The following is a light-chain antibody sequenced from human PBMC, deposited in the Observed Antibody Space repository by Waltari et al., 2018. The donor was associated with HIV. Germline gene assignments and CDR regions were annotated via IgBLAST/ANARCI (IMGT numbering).Light chain of an antibody. CDR3: QQSYTAPHT. CDR2: TTS. Sequence: DIQMTQSPSSLSASVGDGVTITCRASQSISKYLNWYQHKPGKAPKLLLQTTSSLQGGVPSRLRGSGYGTDFTLTISNLKFEDFETYYSQQSYTAPHTFGQGTNLEI. J-gene: IGKJ2*01. CDR1: QSISKY. V-gene: IGKV1-39*01.